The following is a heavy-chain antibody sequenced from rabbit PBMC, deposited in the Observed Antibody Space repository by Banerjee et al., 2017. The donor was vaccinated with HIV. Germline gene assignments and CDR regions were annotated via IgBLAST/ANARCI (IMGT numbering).Heavy chain of an antibody. J-gene: IGHJ4*01. D-gene: IGHD4-2*01. CDR2: ISSNSGNT. Sequence: QEQLVESGGGLVQPGASLTLTCTASGFDFSSSRYMCWVRQAPGKRPEWIACISSNSGNTYYASWAKGRFTISKTSSTTVTLQMTSLTAADTATYFCARGYTGSDYAFNLWGQGTLGTVS. CDR3: ARGYTGSDYAFNL. CDR1: GFDFSSSRY. V-gene: IGHV1S45*01.